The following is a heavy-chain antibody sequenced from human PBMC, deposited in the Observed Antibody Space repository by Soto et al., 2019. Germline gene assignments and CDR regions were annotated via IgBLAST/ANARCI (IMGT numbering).Heavy chain of an antibody. D-gene: IGHD3-9*01. Sequence: EVQLLESGGGLVQPGGSLRLSCAASGFTFSSYAMSWVRQAPGKGLEWVSAISGSGGSTYYADSVKGRFTISRDNSKNTLYMQMNCLRAEDTAVYDCAKVNDILYGDFDYWGQGTLVTVSS. CDR1: GFTFSSYA. J-gene: IGHJ4*02. CDR2: ISGSGGST. V-gene: IGHV3-23*01. CDR3: AKVNDILYGDFDY.